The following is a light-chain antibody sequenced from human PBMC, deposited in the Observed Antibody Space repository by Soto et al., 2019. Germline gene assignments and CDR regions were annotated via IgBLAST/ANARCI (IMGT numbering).Light chain of an antibody. Sequence: DIRMTQSPSSLSASVGDRVSITCRASQGINIYLAWYQQKPGKVPKVLIYAASTLQSGVPSRFSGSGYGTDFTLTISSLQPEDVGSYYCQTYIPAPWTFGQGTKVEIK. CDR3: QTYIPAPWT. J-gene: IGKJ1*01. V-gene: IGKV1-27*01. CDR2: AAS. CDR1: QGINIY.